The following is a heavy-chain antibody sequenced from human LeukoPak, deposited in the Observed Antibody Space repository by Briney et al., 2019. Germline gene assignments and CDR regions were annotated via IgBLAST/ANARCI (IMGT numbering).Heavy chain of an antibody. CDR3: ARSRFYFDY. J-gene: IGHJ4*02. Sequence: GGSLRLSCAASGFTFSSYGMHWVRQAPGKGLEWVAFIRYDGSNKYYADSVKGRFTISRDNSKNTLYLQMNSLRAEDTAVYYCARSRFYFDYWGQGTLVTVSS. CDR1: GFTFSSYG. CDR2: IRYDGSNK. V-gene: IGHV3-30*02.